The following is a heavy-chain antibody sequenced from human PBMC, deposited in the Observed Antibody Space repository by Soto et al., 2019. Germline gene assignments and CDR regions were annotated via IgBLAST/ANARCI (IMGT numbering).Heavy chain of an antibody. CDR3: ARGFDEGSEDYDFWSGYSYFDY. J-gene: IGHJ4*02. CDR2: IYYSGST. V-gene: IGHV4-59*12. D-gene: IGHD3-3*01. CDR1: GGSISSYY. Sequence: SETLSLTCTVSGGSISSYYWSWIRQPPGKGLEWIGYIYYSGSTNYNPSLKSRVTISVDTSKNQFSLKLSSVTAADTAVYYCARGFDEGSEDYDFWSGYSYFDYWGQGTLVTVSS.